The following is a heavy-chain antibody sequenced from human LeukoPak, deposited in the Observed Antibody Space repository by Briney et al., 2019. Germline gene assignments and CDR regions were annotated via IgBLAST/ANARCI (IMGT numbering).Heavy chain of an antibody. Sequence: PGRSLRLSCAASGFTFSSYGMHWVRQAPGKGLEWVAVISYDGSNKYYADSVKGRFTISRDNSKNTLYLQMNSLRAEDTAVYYCARGGDCSGGSCYELDDYWGQGTLVTVSS. D-gene: IGHD2-15*01. CDR2: ISYDGSNK. CDR3: ARGGDCSGGSCYELDDY. J-gene: IGHJ4*02. CDR1: GFTFSSYG. V-gene: IGHV3-30*03.